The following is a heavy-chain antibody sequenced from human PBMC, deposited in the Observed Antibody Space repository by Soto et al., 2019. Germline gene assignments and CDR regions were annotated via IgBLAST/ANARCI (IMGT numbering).Heavy chain of an antibody. D-gene: IGHD2-2*01. CDR1: GFTFSSYE. CDR3: ARDDMLVVPAATPYYYYGMDV. Sequence: PGGSLRLSCAASGFTFSSYEMNWVRQAPGKGLEWVSYISSSGSTIYYADSVKGRFTISRDNAKNSLYLQMNSLRAEGTAVYYCARDDMLVVPAATPYYYYGMDVWGQGTTVTVSS. CDR2: ISSSGSTI. V-gene: IGHV3-48*03. J-gene: IGHJ6*02.